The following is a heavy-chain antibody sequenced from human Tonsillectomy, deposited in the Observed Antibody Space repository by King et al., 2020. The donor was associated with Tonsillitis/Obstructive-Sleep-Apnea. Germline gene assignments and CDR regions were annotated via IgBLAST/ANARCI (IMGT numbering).Heavy chain of an antibody. J-gene: IGHJ3*02. CDR3: ARFEGVFDI. Sequence: VQLVESGGGVVQPGRSLRLSCAASGFTFSDYAMHWVRQAPGKGLEWVAVISYDGSNKYYTDSVKGRFTISRDNSKNTLYLQMNSLRAEDTAAYYCARFEGVFDIWGKGT. V-gene: IGHV3-30*04. D-gene: IGHD3-16*01. CDR2: ISYDGSNK. CDR1: GFTFSDYA.